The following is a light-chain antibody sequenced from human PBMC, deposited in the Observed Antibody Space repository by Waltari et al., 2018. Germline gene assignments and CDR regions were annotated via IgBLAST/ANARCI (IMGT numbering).Light chain of an antibody. Sequence: EIVLTQSPDFQSVTPEEKVTITCRASQSIGSRLHWFQQKPNQSPKLLIKYASQSISGVPSRFSGSGSGTDFTHTINSLEAEDAAVYDCHQIASLPRTFGPGTKVEIK. CDR2: YAS. J-gene: IGKJ1*01. CDR1: QSIGSR. CDR3: HQIASLPRT. V-gene: IGKV6D-21*02.